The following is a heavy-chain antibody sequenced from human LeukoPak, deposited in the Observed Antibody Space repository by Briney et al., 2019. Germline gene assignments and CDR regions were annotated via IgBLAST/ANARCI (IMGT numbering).Heavy chain of an antibody. J-gene: IGHJ4*02. D-gene: IGHD6-19*01. Sequence: GGSPRLSCAASGFTFSSYWMSWVRQAPGKGLEWVSSISSSSSYIYYADSVKGRFTISRDNAKNSLYLQMNSLRAEDTAVYYCARDRSDRLAVAGTSAFDYWGQGTLVTVSS. CDR1: GFTFSSYW. CDR3: ARDRSDRLAVAGTSAFDY. V-gene: IGHV3-21*01. CDR2: ISSSSSYI.